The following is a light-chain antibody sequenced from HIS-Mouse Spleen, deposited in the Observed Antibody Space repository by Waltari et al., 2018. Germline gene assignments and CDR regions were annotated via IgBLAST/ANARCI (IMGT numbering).Light chain of an antibody. CDR2: EDS. CDR1: ALPKKY. Sequence: SYELTQPPSVSVSPGQTARITCSGDALPKKYAYWYQQKSGQAPVLVIYEDSKRPSGSPGRCSGSSSGKMATLTSSGAQVEDEADYYCYSTDSSGNHRVFGGGTKLTVL. CDR3: YSTDSSGNHRV. J-gene: IGLJ2*01. V-gene: IGLV3-10*01.